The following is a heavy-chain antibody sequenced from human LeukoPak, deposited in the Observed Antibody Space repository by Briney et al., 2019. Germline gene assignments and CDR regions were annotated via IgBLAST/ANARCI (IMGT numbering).Heavy chain of an antibody. J-gene: IGHJ6*02. Sequence: PSETLSLTCTVSGGSISSYYWSWIRQPPGKGLEWIGYIYYSGSTNYNPSLKSRVTISVDTSKNQFSLKLSSVTAADTAVYYCARDPAGTDYYYYYGMDVWGQGTTVTVSS. CDR1: GGSISSYY. D-gene: IGHD6-13*01. CDR2: IYYSGST. CDR3: ARDPAGTDYYYYYGMDV. V-gene: IGHV4-59*12.